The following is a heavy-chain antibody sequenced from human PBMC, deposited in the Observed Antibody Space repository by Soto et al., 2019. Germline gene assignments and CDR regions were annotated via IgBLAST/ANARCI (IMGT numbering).Heavy chain of an antibody. CDR3: AKDLGYSSSWYWYYYYMGV. V-gene: IGHV3-23*01. J-gene: IGHJ6*03. Sequence: GGSLRLSCAASGFTFSSYAMSWVRQAPGKGLEWVSAISGSGGSTYYADSVKGRFTISRDNSKNTLYLQMNSLRAEDTAVYYCAKDLGYSSSWYWYYYYMGVWGKGTTVTVSS. D-gene: IGHD6-13*01. CDR1: GFTFSSYA. CDR2: ISGSGGST.